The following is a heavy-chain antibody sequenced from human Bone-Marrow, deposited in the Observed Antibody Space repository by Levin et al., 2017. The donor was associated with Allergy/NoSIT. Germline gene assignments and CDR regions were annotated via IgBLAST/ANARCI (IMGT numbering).Heavy chain of an antibody. V-gene: IGHV3-48*03. Sequence: GGSLRLSCAASGFSFSSYEMNWVRQAPGKGLEWVSYISSRNTTIYYADSVKGRFTISRDNAENSLYLQMNSLRAEETAIYYCAREGLFMVRVFDYWGRGTLVTVSS. J-gene: IGHJ4*02. D-gene: IGHD3-10*01. CDR2: ISSRNTTI. CDR1: GFSFSSYE. CDR3: AREGLFMVRVFDY.